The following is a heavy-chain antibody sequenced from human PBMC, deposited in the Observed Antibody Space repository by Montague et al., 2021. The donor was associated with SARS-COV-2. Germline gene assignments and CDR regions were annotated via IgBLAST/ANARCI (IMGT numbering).Heavy chain of an antibody. CDR3: ARGGTYHYGMDV. CDR2: IYYAGNT. J-gene: IGHJ6*02. V-gene: IGHV4-4*02. CDR1: GGSFSSPNW. D-gene: IGHD3-16*01. Sequence: SETLSLTCAVSGGSFSSPNWWNWVRQPPGKGLEWIGEIYYAGNTNYNPSLKSRVTIFIDKSKNHFSLQLSSVTAADTAVYYCARGGTYHYGMDVWGQGTTVAVSS.